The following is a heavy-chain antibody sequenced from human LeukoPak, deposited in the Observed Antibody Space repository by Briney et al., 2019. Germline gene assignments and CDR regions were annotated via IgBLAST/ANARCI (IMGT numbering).Heavy chain of an antibody. V-gene: IGHV3-53*01. J-gene: IGHJ4*02. D-gene: IGHD4-17*01. Sequence: PGGSLRLSCAASGFPFSSYGMHWVRQAPGKGLEWVSVIYSGGSTYSADSVRGRFTISRDNSKNTLYLQMNNLRAEDTAVYYCARGEDYGDYFDYWGQGTLVTVSS. CDR2: IYSGGST. CDR3: ARGEDYGDYFDY. CDR1: GFPFSSYG.